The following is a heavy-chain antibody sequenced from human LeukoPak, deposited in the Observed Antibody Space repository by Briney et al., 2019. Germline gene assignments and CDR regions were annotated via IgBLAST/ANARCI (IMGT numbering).Heavy chain of an antibody. J-gene: IGHJ4*02. CDR2: IYYSGST. D-gene: IGHD2-2*01. Sequence: PSETLPLTCTVSGDSISSYYWSWIRQPPGKGLEWIGYIYYSGSTKYNPSLNSRVTISVDTSKNQFSLKLRSVTAADTAVYYCARHGPRGGGYCTSTSCYVFDYWGQGTLFSVSA. CDR1: GDSISSYY. CDR3: ARHGPRGGGYCTSTSCYVFDY. V-gene: IGHV4-59*08.